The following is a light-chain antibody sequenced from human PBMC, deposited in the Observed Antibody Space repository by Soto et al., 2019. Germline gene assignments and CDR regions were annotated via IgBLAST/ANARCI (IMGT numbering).Light chain of an antibody. Sequence: EIVLTQSPGTLSLSPGEGATLSCMASHSVSSTYLAWYQQKPGQAPRLLIYGASSRATGIPDRFSGSGSGTDFNLTISRLEPEDVAVYYCQQYGSSPPYTFGQGTKLEIK. J-gene: IGKJ2*01. CDR1: HSVSSTY. V-gene: IGKV3-20*01. CDR3: QQYGSSPPYT. CDR2: GAS.